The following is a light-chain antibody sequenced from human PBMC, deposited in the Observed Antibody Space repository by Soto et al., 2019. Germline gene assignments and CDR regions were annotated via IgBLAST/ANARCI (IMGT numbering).Light chain of an antibody. J-gene: IGLJ1*01. V-gene: IGLV2-14*03. CDR3: TSYTTTGTYV. Sequence: QSALTQPTSVSGSPGQSITISCTGTSSDVGDYNYVSWYQQHPGKAPKLMIYDVSSRPSGVSDRFSGSKSGNTASLTISGLQAEDEADYYCTSYTTTGTYVFATGTRSPS. CDR1: SSDVGDYNY. CDR2: DVS.